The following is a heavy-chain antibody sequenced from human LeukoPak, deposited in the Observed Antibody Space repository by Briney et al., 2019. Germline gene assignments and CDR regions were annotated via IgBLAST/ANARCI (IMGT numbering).Heavy chain of an antibody. J-gene: IGHJ6*03. V-gene: IGHV1-2*06. CDR3: ARAAYDFWSGYYPTQDYYYYMDV. CDR1: GHTFTAYY. CDR2: INPNCAGT. D-gene: IGHD3-3*01. Sequence: GASVKVSCKASGHTFTAYYMHWVRQAPGQGLEWMGRINPNCAGTNYAQKFQGRVTMTRDTSISIVYMELSSLRSEDTAVYYCARAAYDFWSGYYPTQDYYYYMDVWGKGTTVTVSS.